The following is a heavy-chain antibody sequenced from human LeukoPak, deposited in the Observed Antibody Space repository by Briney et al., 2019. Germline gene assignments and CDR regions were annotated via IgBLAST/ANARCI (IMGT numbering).Heavy chain of an antibody. CDR3: AKDPRRYGDPYPEAY. CDR2: IWYDGSNK. J-gene: IGHJ4*02. Sequence: GGSLRLSCAASGFTFSSYGMHWVRQAPGKGLEWVAVIWYDGSNKYYADSVKGRFTISRDNSKNTLYLQMNSLRAEDTAVYYCAKDPRRYGDPYPEAYWGQGTLVTVSS. D-gene: IGHD4-17*01. V-gene: IGHV3-33*06. CDR1: GFTFSSYG.